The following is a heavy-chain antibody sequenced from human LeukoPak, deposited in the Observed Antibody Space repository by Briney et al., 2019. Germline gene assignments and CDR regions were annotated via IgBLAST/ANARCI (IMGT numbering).Heavy chain of an antibody. CDR2: INPNGGGT. Sequence: ASVKVSCKASGYTFTGYYMHWVRQAPGQGLEWMGWINPNGGGTNYAQKFQGRVTMTRDTSISTAYMELSRLRSDDTAVYYCARRYYDSSGWNYYYYMDVWGKGTTVTISS. V-gene: IGHV1-2*02. J-gene: IGHJ6*03. CDR1: GYTFTGYY. D-gene: IGHD3-22*01. CDR3: ARRYYDSSGWNYYYYMDV.